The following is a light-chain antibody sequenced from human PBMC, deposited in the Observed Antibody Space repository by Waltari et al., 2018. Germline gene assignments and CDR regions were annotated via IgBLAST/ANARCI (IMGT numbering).Light chain of an antibody. CDR2: GTS. V-gene: IGKV3-20*01. CDR3: QQYDGEVVT. Sequence: CRASQGGTSSSLTWYQQKLGQAPRLLIYGTSSRATGIPDRFSGSGSGTDFTLTISTLEPEDFAVYYCQQYDGEVVTFGGGTKVEI. J-gene: IGKJ4*01. CDR1: QGGTSSS.